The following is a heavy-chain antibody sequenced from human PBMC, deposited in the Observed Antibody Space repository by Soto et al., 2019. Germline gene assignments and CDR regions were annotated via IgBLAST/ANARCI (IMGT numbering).Heavy chain of an antibody. Sequence: ASVKVSCKASGYTFTGYYMYWVRQAPGQGLEWMGWINPNSGGINYAQKFQGRVTMTRDTSISTAYMELSKLRSDDTAVYYCARGLNWNAGMDVWGQGTTVTVSS. J-gene: IGHJ6*02. D-gene: IGHD1-1*01. CDR3: ARGLNWNAGMDV. V-gene: IGHV1-2*02. CDR1: GYTFTGYY. CDR2: INPNSGGI.